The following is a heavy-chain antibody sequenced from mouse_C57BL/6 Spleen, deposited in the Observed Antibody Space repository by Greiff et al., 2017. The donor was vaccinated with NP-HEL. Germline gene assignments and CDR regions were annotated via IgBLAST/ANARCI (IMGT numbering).Heavy chain of an antibody. CDR2: IHPNSGST. J-gene: IGHJ2*01. D-gene: IGHD1-1*01. CDR3: ARGIYYYGSSYLYFDY. V-gene: IGHV1-64*01. Sequence: VQLQQPGAELVKPGASVKLSCKASGYTFTSYWMHWVKQRPGQGLEWIGMIHPNSGSTNYNEKFKSKATLTVDKSSSTAYMQLSSLTSEDSAVYYCARGIYYYGSSYLYFDYWGQGTTLTVSS. CDR1: GYTFTSYW.